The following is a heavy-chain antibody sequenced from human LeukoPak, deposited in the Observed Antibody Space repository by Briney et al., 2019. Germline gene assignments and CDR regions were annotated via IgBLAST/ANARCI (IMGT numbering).Heavy chain of an antibody. CDR3: AKTYGSGSYYKPPPGGY. CDR2: ISGSGGNT. V-gene: IGHV3-23*01. J-gene: IGHJ4*02. Sequence: QSGGSLRLSCAASGFTFSSYAMSWVRQAPGKGLEWVSAISGSGGNTYYADSVKGRFTISRDNSKNTLYLQMNSLRAEDTAVYYCAKTYGSGSYYKPPPGGYWGQGTLVTVSS. D-gene: IGHD3-10*01. CDR1: GFTFSSYA.